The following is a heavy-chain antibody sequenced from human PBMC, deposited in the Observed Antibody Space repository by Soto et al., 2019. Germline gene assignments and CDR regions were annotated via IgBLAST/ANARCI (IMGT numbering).Heavy chain of an antibody. Sequence: VQLVQSGAEVKKPGSSVKVSCKASGGTFTNYAFSWVRQAPGQGLEGLGGIIPIFGTADYAQQFQGRVTITADESTSTAQMGLSSLRSDDTAVYYCASWLKGAGIGGNYYYGMDVWSQGTTVTVSS. V-gene: IGHV1-69*13. D-gene: IGHD1-1*01. CDR1: GGTFTNYA. CDR3: ASWLKGAGIGGNYYYGMDV. J-gene: IGHJ6*02. CDR2: IIPIFGTA.